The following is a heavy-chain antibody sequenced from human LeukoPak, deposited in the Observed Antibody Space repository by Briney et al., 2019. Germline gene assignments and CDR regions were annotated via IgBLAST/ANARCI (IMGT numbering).Heavy chain of an antibody. Sequence: HPGGSLRLSCAASGFTFSSYGMHWVRQAPGKGLEWVAFIRYDGSNKYYADSVKGRFTISRDNSKNTLYLQMNSLRAEDTAVYYCARANLYYYDSSGYYCPNWGQGTLVTVSS. V-gene: IGHV3-30*02. CDR3: ARANLYYYDSSGYYCPN. CDR2: IRYDGSNK. J-gene: IGHJ4*02. CDR1: GFTFSSYG. D-gene: IGHD3-22*01.